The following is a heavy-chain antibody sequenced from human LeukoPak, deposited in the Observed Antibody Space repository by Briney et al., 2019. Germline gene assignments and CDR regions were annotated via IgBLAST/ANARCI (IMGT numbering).Heavy chain of an antibody. V-gene: IGHV4-38-2*02. D-gene: IGHD3-22*01. J-gene: IGHJ4*02. CDR1: GYSISSGYH. Sequence: SETLSLTCTVSGYSISSGYHWGWIRQPAGKGLEWIGRIYTSGSTNYNPSLKSRVTISVDTSKNQFSLKLSSVTAADTAVYYCARGRIIRPMIVVVITGYFDYWGQGTLVTVSS. CDR3: ARGRIIRPMIVVVITGYFDY. CDR2: IYTSGST.